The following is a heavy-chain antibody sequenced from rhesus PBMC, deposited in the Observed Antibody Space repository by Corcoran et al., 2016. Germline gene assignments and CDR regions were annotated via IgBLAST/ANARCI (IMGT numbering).Heavy chain of an antibody. CDR3: ARSGWGPYYFDY. Sequence: QVTLKESGPALVKPTQTLTLTCTFSGFSISTSGMGVGWIRQPPGKALEWLALIYWDDDKYYSTSLKSRLTISKDTSKNQVVRTMTNMDPVDTATVYCARSGWGPYYFDYWGQGVLVTVSS. CDR1: GFSISTSGMG. V-gene: IGHV2-174*01. CDR2: IYWDDDK. D-gene: IGHD2-33*01. J-gene: IGHJ4*01.